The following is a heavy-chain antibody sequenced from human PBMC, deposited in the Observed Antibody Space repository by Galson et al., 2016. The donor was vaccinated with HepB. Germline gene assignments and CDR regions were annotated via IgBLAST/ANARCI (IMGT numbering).Heavy chain of an antibody. Sequence: SLRLSCAASGFTFSSYAMSWVRQAPGKGLECVSVISGSGGSTYSADSVKGRFTISRDNSKNTLYLQMSSLRADDTAVYYCAKDQVDTWNVVGMDVWGQGTTVTVSS. V-gene: IGHV3-23*01. D-gene: IGHD2-21*01. J-gene: IGHJ6*02. CDR1: GFTFSSYA. CDR3: AKDQVDTWNVVGMDV. CDR2: ISGSGGST.